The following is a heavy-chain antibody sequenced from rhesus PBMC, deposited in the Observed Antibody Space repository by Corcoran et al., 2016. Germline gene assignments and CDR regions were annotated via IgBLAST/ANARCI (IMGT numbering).Heavy chain of an antibody. V-gene: IGHV2-95*01. CDR2: IYWNDSK. CDR1: GFSISTTGTG. D-gene: IGHD6-43*01. J-gene: IGHJ4*01. CDR3: ARVRGGSSSYFP. Sequence: QVTLKESGPALVKPTQTLTLTCTFSGFSISTTGTGVGWIRLPPGKALEWLASIYWNDSKYYSTSLKSRLTISKDTSKNQVVLTMTNMDPVDTATYYCARVRGGSSSYFPWGQGVLVTVSS.